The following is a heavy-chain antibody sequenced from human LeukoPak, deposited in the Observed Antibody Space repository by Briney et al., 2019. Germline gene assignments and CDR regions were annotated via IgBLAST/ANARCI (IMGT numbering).Heavy chain of an antibody. Sequence: GGSLRLSCAASGFTFSSYAMSWVRQAPGKGLEWVSAISGSGGSTYYADSVKGRFTISRDNSKNTLYLQMNSLRVDDTAVYYCAKHLWRDLVSFGEGYYFGSWGQGTLVTVSS. V-gene: IGHV3-23*01. CDR3: AKHLWRDLVSFGEGYYFGS. D-gene: IGHD3-10*01. CDR1: GFTFSSYA. CDR2: ISGSGGST. J-gene: IGHJ4*02.